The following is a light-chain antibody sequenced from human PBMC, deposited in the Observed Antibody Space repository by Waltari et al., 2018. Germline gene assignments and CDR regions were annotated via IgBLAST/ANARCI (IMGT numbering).Light chain of an antibody. V-gene: IGKV3-11*01. CDR2: AAA. J-gene: IGKJ2*01. CDR3: QHRYT. Sequence: EIVLTQSPATLSLSPGERATLSCRASQSVSSYLALYQQKPGQAHRLLTYAAANLATCIPASFSGSWSGTDFTLTISSLELEDFAVCCCQHRYTFGQGTKLEIK. CDR1: QSVSSY.